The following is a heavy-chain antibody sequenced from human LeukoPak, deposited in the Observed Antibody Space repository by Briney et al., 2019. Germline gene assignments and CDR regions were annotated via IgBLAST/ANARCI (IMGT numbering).Heavy chain of an antibody. D-gene: IGHD3-3*01. CDR1: GYTFTSYG. CDR2: ISAYNGNT. CDR3: ARIQFTIFGVVTYYYMDV. Sequence: ASVKVSCKASGYTFTSYGISWVRQAPGQGLECMGWISAYNGNTNYAQKLQGRVTMTTDTSTSTAYMELRSLRSDDTAVYYCARIQFTIFGVVTYYYMDVWGKGTTVTVSS. J-gene: IGHJ6*03. V-gene: IGHV1-18*01.